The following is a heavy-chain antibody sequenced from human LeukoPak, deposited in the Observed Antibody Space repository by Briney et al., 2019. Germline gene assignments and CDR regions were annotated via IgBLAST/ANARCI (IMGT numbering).Heavy chain of an antibody. CDR1: GFTFSSYS. CDR2: ISSSSSTI. J-gene: IGHJ4*02. D-gene: IGHD3-10*01. CDR3: VNMVRGVMTYFVY. Sequence: GGSLRLSCAASGFTFSSYSMNWVRQAPGKGLEWVSYISSSSSTIYYADSVKGRFTISRDNAKNSLYLQMNSLRAEDTAVYYCVNMVRGVMTYFVYWGQGTLVTVSS. V-gene: IGHV3-48*01.